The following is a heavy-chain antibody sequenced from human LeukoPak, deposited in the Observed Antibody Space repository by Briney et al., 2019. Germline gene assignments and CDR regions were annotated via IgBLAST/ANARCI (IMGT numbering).Heavy chain of an antibody. CDR2: IIPLFGTA. V-gene: IGHV1-69*13. CDR3: ARDQPPRITGTHPSRFDP. CDR1: GHTFNIYA. Sequence: GASVSVSCTASGHTFNIYAISWVPHAPGKGLEWMRGIIPLFGTANSAQESRGSAPIPADDSTRTAYMELSSLRSEDTAVYSCARDQPPRITGTHPSRFDPWGQGPLVTVSS. J-gene: IGHJ5*02. D-gene: IGHD1-20*01.